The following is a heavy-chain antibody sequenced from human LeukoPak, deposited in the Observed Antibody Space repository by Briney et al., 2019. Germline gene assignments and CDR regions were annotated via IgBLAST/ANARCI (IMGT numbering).Heavy chain of an antibody. V-gene: IGHV3-7*01. Sequence: GGSLRLSCAASGFTFSSYWMSRVRQAPGKGLEWVANIKQDGSEKYYVDSVKGRFTISRGNAKNSLYLQMNSLRVEDTALYYCARETGWHFDRWGRGTLVTVSS. CDR2: IKQDGSEK. D-gene: IGHD7-27*01. J-gene: IGHJ2*01. CDR1: GFTFSSYW. CDR3: ARETGWHFDR.